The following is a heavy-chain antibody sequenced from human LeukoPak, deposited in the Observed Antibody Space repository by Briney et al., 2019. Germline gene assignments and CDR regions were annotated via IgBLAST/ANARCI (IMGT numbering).Heavy chain of an antibody. V-gene: IGHV3-21*01. CDR1: GFTFSSYS. CDR2: ISSSSSYI. Sequence: PGGSLRLSCVASGFTFSSYSMNWVRQAPGKGLEWVSSISSSSSYIYYAGSVKGRFTISRDNAKNSLYLRMNSLRAEDTAVYYCARGDRDLYCSSTSCYPVLGGQGTLVTVSS. CDR3: ARGDRDLYCSSTSCYPVL. D-gene: IGHD2-2*01. J-gene: IGHJ4*02.